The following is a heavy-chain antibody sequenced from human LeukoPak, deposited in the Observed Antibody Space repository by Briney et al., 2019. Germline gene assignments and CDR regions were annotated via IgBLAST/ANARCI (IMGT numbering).Heavy chain of an antibody. Sequence: GGSLRLSCAASGFAFSSYWMSWVRQAPGKGLEWVANVNQVGSDKYYMDSIKGRFTISRGNAENSLDLQMNSLRAEDTAVYYCARGVFASGWYPDNFDYWGQGTLVTVSS. CDR1: GFAFSSYW. CDR3: ARGVFASGWYPDNFDY. CDR2: VNQVGSDK. J-gene: IGHJ4*02. V-gene: IGHV3-7*01. D-gene: IGHD6-19*01.